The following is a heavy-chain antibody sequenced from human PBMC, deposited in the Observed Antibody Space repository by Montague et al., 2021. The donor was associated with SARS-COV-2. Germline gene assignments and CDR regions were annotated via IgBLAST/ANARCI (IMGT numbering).Heavy chain of an antibody. Sequence: RLSWSASGFTFRSYWMHWVRQVPGRGPVWVSRIKPDGTSTHYAAFVKGRFIISRDNARNTLSLQMTNMRADDTAIYYCVRPLWFGDSDYYFESWGQGTLVTVSS. D-gene: IGHD3-10*01. J-gene: IGHJ4*02. CDR1: GFTFRSYW. V-gene: IGHV3-74*01. CDR3: VRPLWFGDSDYYFES. CDR2: IKPDGTST.